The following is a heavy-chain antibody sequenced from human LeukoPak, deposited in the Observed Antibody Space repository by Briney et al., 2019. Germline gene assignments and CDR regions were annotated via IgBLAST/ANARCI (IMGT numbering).Heavy chain of an antibody. D-gene: IGHD5-18*01. V-gene: IGHV4-59*11. Sequence: PSETLSLTCTVSGGSIISHYWSWIRQPPGKGLEWIGYIYYSGSTNYNPSLKSRVTISVDTSKNQFSLKLSSVTAADTAVYYCARDLGGYSYGYFDYWGQGTLVTVSS. CDR3: ARDLGGYSYGYFDY. CDR2: IYYSGST. CDR1: GGSIISHY. J-gene: IGHJ4*02.